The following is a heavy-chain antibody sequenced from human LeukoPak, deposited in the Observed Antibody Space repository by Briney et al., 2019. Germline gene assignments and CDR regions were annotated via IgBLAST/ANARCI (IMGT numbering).Heavy chain of an antibody. D-gene: IGHD6-19*01. Sequence: PGESLKISCKGSGYSFTSYWIGWVRQMPGKGLEWMGIIYPGDSDTRYSPSFQGQVTISADKSISTAYLQWSSLKASDTAMYYCASLGVAVAGTLRRNRPFDIWGQGTMVTVSS. J-gene: IGHJ3*02. V-gene: IGHV5-51*01. CDR3: ASLGVAVAGTLRRNRPFDI. CDR1: GYSFTSYW. CDR2: IYPGDSDT.